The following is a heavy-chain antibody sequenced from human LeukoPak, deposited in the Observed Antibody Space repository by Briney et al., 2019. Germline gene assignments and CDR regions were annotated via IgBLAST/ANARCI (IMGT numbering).Heavy chain of an antibody. V-gene: IGHV3-33*01. Sequence: GGSLRLSCAASGFTFSSYGMHWVRQAPAKGLEGLAVIWYDGSKEYLADSVKVRFTISRDDSKNTVYLQMNSLKTEDTAVYYCARVIGWSLFDCWGQGTLVTVSS. CDR1: GFTFSSYG. J-gene: IGHJ4*02. CDR2: IWYDGSKE. CDR3: ARVIGWSLFDC. D-gene: IGHD2-15*01.